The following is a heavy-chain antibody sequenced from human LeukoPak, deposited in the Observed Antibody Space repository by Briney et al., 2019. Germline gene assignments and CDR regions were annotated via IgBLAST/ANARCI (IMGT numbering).Heavy chain of an antibody. D-gene: IGHD2-2*01. CDR1: GFTFSSYG. CDR3: ARGLAVVPAVSDY. CDR2: ISYDGSNK. Sequence: GGSLRLSCAASGFTFSSYGMHWVRQAPGKGLEWVAVISYDGSNKYYADSVKGRFTISRDNSKNTLYLQMNSLRAEDTAVYYCARGLAVVPAVSDYWGQGTLVTVSS. J-gene: IGHJ4*02. V-gene: IGHV3-30*03.